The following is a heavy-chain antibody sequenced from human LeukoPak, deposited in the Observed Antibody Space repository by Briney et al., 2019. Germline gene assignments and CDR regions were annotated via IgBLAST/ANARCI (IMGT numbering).Heavy chain of an antibody. CDR1: GYTFTSYD. D-gene: IGHD1-26*01. CDR3: ARSWELRYGMDV. J-gene: IGHJ6*02. V-gene: IGHV1-8*01. Sequence: ASVKVSCKASGYTFTSYDINWVRQATGQGLEWMGWMDPNSGNTGYAQKFQGRVTMTRNTSISTAYMELSSLRSEDTAVYYCARSWELRYGMDVWGQGTTVTASS. CDR2: MDPNSGNT.